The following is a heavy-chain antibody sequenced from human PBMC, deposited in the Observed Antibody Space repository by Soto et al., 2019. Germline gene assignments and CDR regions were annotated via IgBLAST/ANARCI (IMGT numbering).Heavy chain of an antibody. Sequence: ASVKVSCKASGYTFVSYGLSWVRQAPGQGLEWMGWISAYNGDTNYAQKLQGRVTMTTDTSTSTAYVELGSLRSDDTAVYYCARTRYSYGSGSYHPDPGDYWG. CDR3: ARTRYSYGSGSYHPDPGDY. CDR1: GYTFVSYG. CDR2: ISAYNGDT. D-gene: IGHD3-10*01. V-gene: IGHV1-18*01. J-gene: IGHJ4*01.